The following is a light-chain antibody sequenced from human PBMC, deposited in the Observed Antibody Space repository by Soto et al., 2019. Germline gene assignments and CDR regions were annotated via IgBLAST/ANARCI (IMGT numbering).Light chain of an antibody. V-gene: IGKV3-11*01. J-gene: IGKJ5*01. CDR3: QQRSNWPPRIT. CDR1: QTVSSY. Sequence: EIVLTQSPATLSLSPGEGATLSCRARQTVSSYLAWYQQKPGQAPRLLIYDASNRATGIPARFSGSGSGTDFTLTISSLEPEDFAVYYCQQRSNWPPRITFGQGTRLEIK. CDR2: DAS.